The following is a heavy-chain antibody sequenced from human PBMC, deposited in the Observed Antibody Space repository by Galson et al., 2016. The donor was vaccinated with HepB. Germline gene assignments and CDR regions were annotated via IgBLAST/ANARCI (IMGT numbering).Heavy chain of an antibody. D-gene: IGHD3-10*01. CDR1: CGSISSGGYY. Sequence: TLSLTCTVSCGSISSGGYYWSWIRQHPGKGLEWIGYIYHSGSTYYNPSLKSRVTISVDTSKNQFSLKLSSVTAADTAVYYCARDRSSGSGNFGYWGQGTLVTVSS. CDR3: ARDRSSGSGNFGY. CDR2: IYHSGST. J-gene: IGHJ4*02. V-gene: IGHV4-31*03.